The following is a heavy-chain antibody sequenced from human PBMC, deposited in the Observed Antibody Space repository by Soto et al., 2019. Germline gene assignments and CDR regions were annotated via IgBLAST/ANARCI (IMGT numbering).Heavy chain of an antibody. CDR2: INPSGGST. V-gene: IGHV1-46*01. J-gene: IGHJ6*02. CDR3: ARDPPRYGDYSSKYYYYGLDV. D-gene: IGHD4-17*01. Sequence: GGPLKVSWKVSGYTFASPYMHLVPPAPGQGLEWIVLINPSGGSTSYAQKVQGRVTMTRDTSTSTVYMELSSLRSEDTAVYYCARDPPRYGDYSSKYYYYGLDVWGQGTTVTVSS. CDR1: GYTFASPY.